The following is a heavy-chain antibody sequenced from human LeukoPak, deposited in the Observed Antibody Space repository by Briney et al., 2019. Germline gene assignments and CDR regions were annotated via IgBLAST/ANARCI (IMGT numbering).Heavy chain of an antibody. CDR3: ATATMIGDAFDI. J-gene: IGHJ3*02. CDR1: GYXLTELS. CDR2: FDPEDGET. D-gene: IGHD3-22*01. V-gene: IGHV1-24*01. Sequence: ASVKVSCKVSGYXLTELSIHWVRQAPGKGLEWMGGFDPEDGETIYAQKFQGRVTMTEDTSTDTAYMELSSLRSEDTAVYYCATATMIGDAFDIWGQGTMVTVSS.